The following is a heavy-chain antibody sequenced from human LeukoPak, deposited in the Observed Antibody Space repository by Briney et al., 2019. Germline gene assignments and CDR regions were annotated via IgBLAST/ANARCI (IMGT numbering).Heavy chain of an antibody. D-gene: IGHD5-24*01. V-gene: IGHV4-59*01. CDR1: GASISSNY. J-gene: IGHJ3*02. Sequence: PSETLSLTCTVSGASISSNYWNWIRQPPGKGLEWIGNIYYSGSTNYNPSLKSRVTISEDTSKNQFSLKLRSVTAADTAVYYCAREDAEQMDNSFDIWGQGTMVTVSS. CDR2: IYYSGST. CDR3: AREDAEQMDNSFDI.